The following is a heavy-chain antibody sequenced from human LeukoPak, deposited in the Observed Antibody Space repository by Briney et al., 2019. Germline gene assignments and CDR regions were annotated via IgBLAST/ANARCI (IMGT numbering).Heavy chain of an antibody. J-gene: IGHJ5*02. V-gene: IGHV4-61*01. Sequence: SQTLSLTCTVSGVSVSSGSYFWSWIRHPPGEGPQWIGYIYHDDSTNYSPSLRSRVGIAVDTSKNQFSLKLSSVTTADTAVYLCATFFDFWFGPWGQGTQVTVSS. CDR3: ATFFDFWFGP. D-gene: IGHD5/OR15-5a*01. CDR2: IYHDDST. CDR1: GVSVSSGSYF.